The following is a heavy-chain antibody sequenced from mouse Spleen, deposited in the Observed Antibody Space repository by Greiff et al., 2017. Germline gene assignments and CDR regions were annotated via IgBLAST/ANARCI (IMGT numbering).Heavy chain of an antibody. V-gene: IGHV1-69*01. Sequence: QVQLQQPGAELVMPGASVKLSCKASGYTFTSYWMHWVKQRPGQGLEWIGEIDPSDSYTNYNQKFKGKATLTVDKSSSTAYMQLSSLTSEDSAVYYCARASNPAWFAYWGQGTLVTVSA. CDR1: GYTFTSYW. CDR3: ARASNPAWFAY. D-gene: IGHD2-5*01. J-gene: IGHJ3*01. CDR2: IDPSDSYT.